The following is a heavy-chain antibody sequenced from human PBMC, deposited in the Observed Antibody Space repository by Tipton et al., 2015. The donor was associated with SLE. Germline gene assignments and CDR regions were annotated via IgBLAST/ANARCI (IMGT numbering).Heavy chain of an antibody. CDR3: ARDSTFYRF. J-gene: IGHJ4*02. CDR1: GGSFSGYY. D-gene: IGHD5-18*01. CDR2: INHSGST. V-gene: IGHV4-34*01. Sequence: TLSLTCAVYGGSFSGYYWSWIRQPPGKGLEWIGEINHSGSTNYNPSLKSRVTISVDTSKNQFSLKLSSVTAADTAVYYCARDSTFYRFWGEGTLVTVSS.